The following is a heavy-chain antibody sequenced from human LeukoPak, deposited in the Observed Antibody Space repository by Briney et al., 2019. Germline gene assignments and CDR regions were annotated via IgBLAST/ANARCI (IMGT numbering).Heavy chain of an antibody. D-gene: IGHD5-18*01. CDR2: IYYSGST. J-gene: IGHJ6*03. CDR3: ARVDRGYSYGYYYYYMDV. Sequence: SETLSLTCTVSGGSISSYYWSWIRQPPGKGLEWIGYIYYSGSTYYNPSLKSRVTISVDTSKNQFSLKLSSVTAADTAVYYCARVDRGYSYGYYYYYMDVWGKGTTVTVSS. CDR1: GGSISSYY. V-gene: IGHV4-59*12.